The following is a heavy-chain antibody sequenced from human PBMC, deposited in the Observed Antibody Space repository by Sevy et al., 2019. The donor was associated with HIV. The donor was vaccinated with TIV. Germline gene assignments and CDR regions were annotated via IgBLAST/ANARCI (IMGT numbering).Heavy chain of an antibody. CDR2: ISSSSSYI. D-gene: IGHD6-6*01. Sequence: GGSLRLSCAASGFTFSSYSMNWVRQAPGKGLEWVSSISSSSSYIYYADSVKGRFTISRDNAKNSLYLQMNSLRAEDTAVYYCASVEHSSSSVFDYWGHGTLVTVSS. J-gene: IGHJ4*01. CDR1: GFTFSSYS. V-gene: IGHV3-21*01. CDR3: ASVEHSSSSVFDY.